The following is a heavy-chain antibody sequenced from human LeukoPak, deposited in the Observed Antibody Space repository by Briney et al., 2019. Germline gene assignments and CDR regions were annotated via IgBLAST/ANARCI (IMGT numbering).Heavy chain of an antibody. CDR3: ARTPALHYYDSSGYYYGY. Sequence: ASVKVSCKASGYTFTGYYMHWVRQAPGQGLEWMGWINPNSGGTNYAQKFQGRVTMTRDTSISTAYMELSRLRSDDTAVYYCARTPALHYYDSSGYYYGYWGQGTLVTVSS. D-gene: IGHD3-22*01. V-gene: IGHV1-2*02. J-gene: IGHJ4*02. CDR1: GYTFTGYY. CDR2: INPNSGGT.